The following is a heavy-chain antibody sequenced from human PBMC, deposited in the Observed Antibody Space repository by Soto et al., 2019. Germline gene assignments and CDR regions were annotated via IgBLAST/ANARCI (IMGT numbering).Heavy chain of an antibody. V-gene: IGHV3-30*18. D-gene: IGHD3-16*01. CDR3: AKLVDKSLDDY. J-gene: IGHJ4*02. CDR1: GFTFSTSD. Sequence: GGSLRLSCVASGFTFSTSDMHWVRQAPGQGLEWVAVVSYDERNIYYADSVKGRFSVSRDNSKNTLFLHMNSLRAEDTAVYFCAKLVDKSLDDYWGQGALVTVSS. CDR2: VSYDERNI.